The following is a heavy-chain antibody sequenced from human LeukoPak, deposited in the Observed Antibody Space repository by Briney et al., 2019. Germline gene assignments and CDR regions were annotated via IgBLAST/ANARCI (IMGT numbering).Heavy chain of an antibody. V-gene: IGHV4-4*07. J-gene: IGHJ3*02. D-gene: IGHD1-1*01. CDR2: IYTSGST. CDR1: GGSFSGYY. Sequence: SETLSLTCAVYGGSFSGYYWSWIRQPAGKGLEWIGRIYTSGSTNYNPSLKSRVTISVDTSKNQFSLKLSSVTAVDTAVYYCARDSRYNWNADAFDIWGQGTMVTVSS. CDR3: ARDSRYNWNADAFDI.